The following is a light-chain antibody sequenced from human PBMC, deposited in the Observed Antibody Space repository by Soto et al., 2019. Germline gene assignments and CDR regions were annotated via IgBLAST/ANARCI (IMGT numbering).Light chain of an antibody. CDR2: GAS. V-gene: IGKV3-15*01. CDR1: QSVNVN. Sequence: EVVLTQSPATLSLSPGERATLSCRASQSVNVNLAWHQQKPGQAPRLLIYGASTRAAGVPARFTGSGSGTEFTRTISSLQSDDFAVYYCQQYNHWPPYTFGQGTKLEIK. CDR3: QQYNHWPPYT. J-gene: IGKJ2*01.